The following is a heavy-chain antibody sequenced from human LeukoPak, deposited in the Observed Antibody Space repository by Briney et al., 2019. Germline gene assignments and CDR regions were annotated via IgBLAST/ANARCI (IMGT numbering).Heavy chain of an antibody. J-gene: IGHJ4*02. D-gene: IGHD3-10*01. CDR1: GGSISSGGYY. CDR3: ARDRYGSGTSRAFDY. CDR2: ICYSGST. V-gene: IGHV4-31*03. Sequence: SETLSLTCTVPGGSISSGGYYWSWIRQHPGKGLEWIGFICYSGSTYYNPSLKSRVTISVDTSKNQFSLKLSSVTAADTAVYYCARDRYGSGTSRAFDYWGQGTLVTVSS.